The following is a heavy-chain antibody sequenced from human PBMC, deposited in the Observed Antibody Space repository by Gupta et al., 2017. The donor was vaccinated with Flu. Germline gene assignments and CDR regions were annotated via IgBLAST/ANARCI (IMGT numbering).Heavy chain of an antibody. CDR3: ARDRDGYP. J-gene: IGHJ5*02. V-gene: IGHV1-2*06. Sequence: QVQLLQSGAEVKKPGASVKVSCKASGYNFIEYYLHWVRQAPGQGLEWMGRMNPNSGGTDFAQKFQGRISMTRDMSISTAYLEVNSLRSDDTAVYFCARDRDGYPWGQGTLVTVSS. CDR1: GYNFIEYY. D-gene: IGHD5-24*01. CDR2: MNPNSGGT.